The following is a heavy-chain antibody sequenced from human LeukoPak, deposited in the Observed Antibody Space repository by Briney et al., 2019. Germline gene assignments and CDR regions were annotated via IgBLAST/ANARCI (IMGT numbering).Heavy chain of an antibody. CDR3: ARSALTAMVIYYYMDV. CDR1: GGSISSGSYY. CDR2: IYASGST. D-gene: IGHD5-18*01. J-gene: IGHJ6*03. V-gene: IGHV4-61*02. Sequence: SETLSLTCTVSGGSISSGSYYWSWIRQPAGKGLEWIGRIYASGSTNYNPSLKSRVTISVDMSKNQFSLKLSSVTAADTAVYYCARSALTAMVIYYYMDVWGKGTTVTVSS.